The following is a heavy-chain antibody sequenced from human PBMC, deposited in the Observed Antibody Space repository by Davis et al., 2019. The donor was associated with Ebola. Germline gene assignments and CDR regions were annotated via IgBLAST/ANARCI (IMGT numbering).Heavy chain of an antibody. J-gene: IGHJ4*02. D-gene: IGHD2-8*01. V-gene: IGHV1-18*04. CDR2: INPHNGNT. CDR3: ARTLGYCTNGVCYRGICFDY. CDR1: GYTFTNYG. Sequence: AASVKVSCKASGYTFTNYGITWVRQAPGQGLEWMGWINPHNGNTNYAQNVQGRVIMTSDTATSTAYMELSSLRSEDTAVYYCARTLGYCTNGVCYRGICFDYWGQGTLVTVSS.